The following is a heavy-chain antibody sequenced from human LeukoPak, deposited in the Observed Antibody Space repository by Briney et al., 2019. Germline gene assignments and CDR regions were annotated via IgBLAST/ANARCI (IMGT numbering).Heavy chain of an antibody. V-gene: IGHV3-74*01. D-gene: IGHD5-12*01. CDR1: GFTFSSYW. Sequence: GGSLRLSCAASGFTFSSYWMHWVRQAPGKGLVWVSRINSDGSSTSYADSVKGRFTISRDNAKNTLYLQMSSLRAEDTAVYYCARQYSGYAGHPFGYWGQGTLVTVSS. J-gene: IGHJ4*02. CDR3: ARQYSGYAGHPFGY. CDR2: INSDGSST.